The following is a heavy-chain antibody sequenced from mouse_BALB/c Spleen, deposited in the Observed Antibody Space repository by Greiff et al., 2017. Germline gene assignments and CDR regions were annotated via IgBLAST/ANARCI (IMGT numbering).Heavy chain of an antibody. Sequence: QVQLQQSGAELARPGASVKLSCKASGYTFTDYYINWVKQRTGQGLEWIGEIYPGSGNTYYNEKFKGKATLTADKSSSTAYMQLSSLTSEDSAVYFCARRDYGYYFDDWGQGTTLTVSS. D-gene: IGHD1-1*01. J-gene: IGHJ2*01. CDR1: GYTFTDYY. V-gene: IGHV1-77*01. CDR3: ARRDYGYYFDD. CDR2: IYPGSGNT.